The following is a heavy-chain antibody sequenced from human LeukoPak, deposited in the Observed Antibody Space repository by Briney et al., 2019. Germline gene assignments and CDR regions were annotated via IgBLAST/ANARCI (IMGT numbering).Heavy chain of an antibody. V-gene: IGHV1-8*01. CDR1: GYTFTSYD. CDR2: MNPNSGNT. J-gene: IGHJ6*02. D-gene: IGHD4-17*01. Sequence: ASVKVSCKASGYTFTSYDINWVRQATGQGLEWMGWMNPNSGNTGYAQKFQGRVTMTRNTSISTAYMELSSLRSDDTAVYYCARGPDYGVYYYYYGMDVWGQGTTVTVSS. CDR3: ARGPDYGVYYYYYGMDV.